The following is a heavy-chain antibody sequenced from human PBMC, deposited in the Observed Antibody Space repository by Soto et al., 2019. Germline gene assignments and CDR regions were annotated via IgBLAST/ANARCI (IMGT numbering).Heavy chain of an antibody. Sequence: QVQLVESGGGVVQPGRSLRLSCAASGFTFSSYAMHWVRQAPGKGLEWVAVISYDGSNKYYADSVKGRFTISRDNSKNTLYLQMNSLRAEDTAVYYCARENGALRFLEWSPDYYYGMDVW. D-gene: IGHD3-3*01. CDR1: GFTFSSYA. J-gene: IGHJ6*01. V-gene: IGHV3-30-3*01. CDR3: ARENGALRFLEWSPDYYYGMDV. CDR2: ISYDGSNK.